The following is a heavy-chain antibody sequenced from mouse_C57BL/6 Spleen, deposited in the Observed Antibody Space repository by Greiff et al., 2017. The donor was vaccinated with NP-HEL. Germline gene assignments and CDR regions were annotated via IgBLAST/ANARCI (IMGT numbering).Heavy chain of an antibody. V-gene: IGHV5-9-1*02. J-gene: IGHJ2*01. D-gene: IGHD2-4*01. CDR3: TRDYDYDPDAYYFDY. CDR2: ISSGGDYI. CDR1: GFTFSSYA. Sequence: EVKVVESGEGLVKPGGSLKLSCAASGFTFSSYAMSWVRQTPEKRLEWVAYISSGGDYIYYADTVKGRFTISRDNARNTLYLQMSSLKSEDTAMYYCTRDYDYDPDAYYFDYWGQGTTLTVSS.